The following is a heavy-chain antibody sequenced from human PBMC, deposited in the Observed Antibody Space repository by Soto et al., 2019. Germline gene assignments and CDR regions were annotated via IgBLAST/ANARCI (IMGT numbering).Heavy chain of an antibody. Sequence: GASVKVSCKASGYTFTSYYMHWVRQAPGQGLEWMGIINPSGGSTSYAQKFQGRVTMTRDTSTSTVYMELSSLRSEDTAVYYCARVACTNGVCYTAIDYWGQGTLVAVSS. D-gene: IGHD2-8*01. V-gene: IGHV1-46*01. J-gene: IGHJ4*02. CDR3: ARVACTNGVCYTAIDY. CDR1: GYTFTSYY. CDR2: INPSGGST.